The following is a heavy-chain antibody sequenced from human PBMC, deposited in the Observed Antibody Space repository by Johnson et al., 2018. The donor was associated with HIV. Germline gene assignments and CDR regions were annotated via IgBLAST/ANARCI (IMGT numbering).Heavy chain of an antibody. Sequence: VESGGGVVQPGRSLRLSCAASGFTFSSYGMHWVRQAPGKGLEWVAFIRYDGSNKYYADSVKGRFTISRDNSKNTLYLQMNSLRAEDTALYYCARVWSGSYYSNAFDIWGQGTMVTVSS. CDR3: ARVWSGSYYSNAFDI. J-gene: IGHJ3*02. CDR1: GFTFSSYG. D-gene: IGHD1-26*01. V-gene: IGHV3-33*08. CDR2: IRYDGSNK.